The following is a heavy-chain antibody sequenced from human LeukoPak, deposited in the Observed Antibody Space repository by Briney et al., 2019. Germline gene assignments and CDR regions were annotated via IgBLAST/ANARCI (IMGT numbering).Heavy chain of an antibody. V-gene: IGHV6-1*01. CDR3: ARERSSWYYLDY. CDR1: GDSVSSNIAT. CDR2: TYYRSQWYY. D-gene: IGHD6-13*01. J-gene: IGHJ4*02. Sequence: SQTLSLTCVVSGDSVSSNIATWNWIRQSPSRGLEWLGRTYYRSQWYYDYAVSVRSRITINPDTSKNQFSLQLSSVTPGDTAVYFCARERSSWYYLDYWGQGMLVTVSS.